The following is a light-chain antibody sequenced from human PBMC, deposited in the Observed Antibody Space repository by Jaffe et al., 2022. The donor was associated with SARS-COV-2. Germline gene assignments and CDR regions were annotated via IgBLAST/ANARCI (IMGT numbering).Light chain of an antibody. Sequence: DIQMTQSPSSLSASIGDRVIITCRASQTISNFLNWYQQKPGKAPQLLIYAASNLQSGVPSRFSGSGSGTDFTLTISSLQPEDFATYYCQQSYSPKTFGQGTRLEIK. CDR1: QTISNF. V-gene: IGKV1-39*01. CDR2: AAS. J-gene: IGKJ2*01. CDR3: QQSYSPKT.